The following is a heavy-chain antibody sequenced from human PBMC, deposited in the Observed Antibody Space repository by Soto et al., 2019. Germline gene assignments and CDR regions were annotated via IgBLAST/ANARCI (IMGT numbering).Heavy chain of an antibody. J-gene: IGHJ6*02. CDR3: ATQDDSSSWYYYYGMDV. CDR1: GFTFSSYS. CDR2: ISSSSSYI. Sequence: GGSLRLSCAASGFTFSSYSMNWVLQSPGKGLEWVSSISSSSSYIYYADSVKGRFTISRDNAKNSLYLQMNSLRAEDTAVYYCATQDDSSSWYYYYGMDVWGQGTTVTVSS. D-gene: IGHD6-13*01. V-gene: IGHV3-21*01.